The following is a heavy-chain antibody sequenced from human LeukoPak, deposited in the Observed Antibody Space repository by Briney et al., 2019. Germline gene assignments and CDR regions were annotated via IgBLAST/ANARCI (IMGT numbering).Heavy chain of an antibody. D-gene: IGHD2-15*01. V-gene: IGHV3-74*01. Sequence: GGSLRLSCAASGFTFSSYWMHWVRQAPGKGLVWVSRINSDGSSTSYADFVKGRFTISRDNAKNTLYLQMNSLRAEDTAVYYCATGYCSGGSCYARPPAYWGQGTLVTVSS. CDR1: GFTFSSYW. J-gene: IGHJ4*02. CDR2: INSDGSST. CDR3: ATGYCSGGSCYARPPAY.